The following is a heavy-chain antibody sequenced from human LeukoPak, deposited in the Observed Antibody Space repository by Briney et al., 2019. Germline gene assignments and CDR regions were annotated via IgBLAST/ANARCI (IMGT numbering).Heavy chain of an antibody. D-gene: IGHD3-22*01. J-gene: IGHJ4*02. CDR2: ISGSGGST. CDR1: GFTFSSYA. V-gene: IGHV3-23*01. CDR3: AKDPTYYYDSSGYYLGY. Sequence: AGGSLRLSCAASGFTFSSYAMSWVRQAPGKGLEWVSVISGSGGSTYYADPVKGRFTISRDNSKNTLYLQMNSLRAEDTAVYYCAKDPTYYYDSSGYYLGYWGQGTLVTVSS.